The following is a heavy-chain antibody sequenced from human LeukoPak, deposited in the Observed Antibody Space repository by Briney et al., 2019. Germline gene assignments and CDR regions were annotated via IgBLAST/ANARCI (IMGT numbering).Heavy chain of an antibody. D-gene: IGHD6-6*01. J-gene: IGHJ4*02. V-gene: IGHV1-46*01. CDR3: ARGSIAARIRLDY. CDR2: INPSGGST. Sequence: ASVKVSCKASGYTFTSYYMHWVRHAPGQGLEWMGIINPSGGSTSYAQKFQGRVTMTREMSTSTVYMELSSLRSEDTAVYYCARGSIAARIRLDYWGQGTLVTVSS. CDR1: GYTFTSYY.